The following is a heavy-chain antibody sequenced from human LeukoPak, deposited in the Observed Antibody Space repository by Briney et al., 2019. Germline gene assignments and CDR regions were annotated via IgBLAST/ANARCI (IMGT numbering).Heavy chain of an antibody. J-gene: IGHJ4*02. CDR3: ATDGCNSEFDY. Sequence: GGSLRLSCAASGFTFDDYTMHWVRQAPGKGLEWVSLISWDGGSTYYADSVKGRFTISRDNSKNSLCLLMNSLRTEDTALYYCATDGCNSEFDYWGQGTLVTVSS. CDR1: GFTFDDYT. CDR2: ISWDGGST. D-gene: IGHD5-24*01. V-gene: IGHV3-43*01.